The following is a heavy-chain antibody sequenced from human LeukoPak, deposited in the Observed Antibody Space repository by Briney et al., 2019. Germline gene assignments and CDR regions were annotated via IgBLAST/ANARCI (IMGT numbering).Heavy chain of an antibody. D-gene: IGHD2-15*01. V-gene: IGHV4-34*01. CDR2: INHSGST. CDR1: GGSFSGYY. CDR3: ARGYCSGGSCYFRTYYFDY. Sequence: SETLSLTCAVYGGSFSGYYWSWIRQPPGKGLEWIGEINHSGSTNYNPSLKSRVTISVDTSKNQFSLKLNSVTAADTAVYYCARGYCSGGSCYFRTYYFDYWGQGTLVTVSS. J-gene: IGHJ4*02.